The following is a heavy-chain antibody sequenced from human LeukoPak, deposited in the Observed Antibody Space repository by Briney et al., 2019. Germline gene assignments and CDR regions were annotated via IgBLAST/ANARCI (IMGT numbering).Heavy chain of an antibody. CDR3: ARVRLRGAYYFDY. D-gene: IGHD3-10*01. CDR1: GYTFTVYY. CDR2: INPNSGGT. Sequence: ASVKVSCKASGYTFTVYYMHWVRQAPGQGLEWMGWINPNSGGTNYAQKFQGRVTMTRDTSISTAYMELSRLRAEDTAVYYCARVRLRGAYYFDYWGPGTLVTVSS. V-gene: IGHV1-2*02. J-gene: IGHJ4*02.